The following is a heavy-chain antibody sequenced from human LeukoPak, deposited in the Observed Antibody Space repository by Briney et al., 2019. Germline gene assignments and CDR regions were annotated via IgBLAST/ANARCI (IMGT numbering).Heavy chain of an antibody. D-gene: IGHD3-10*01. V-gene: IGHV3-53*01. J-gene: IGHJ6*03. Sequence: GGSLRLSCAASGFTVSSNYMSWVRQAPGKGLEWVSVIYSGGSTYYADSVKGRFTISRDNSKNTLYLQMHSLRAEDTAVYYCARDLRSYYYGSGSYYYYYMDVWGKGTTVTVSS. CDR1: GFTVSSNY. CDR3: ARDLRSYYYGSGSYYYYYMDV. CDR2: IYSGGST.